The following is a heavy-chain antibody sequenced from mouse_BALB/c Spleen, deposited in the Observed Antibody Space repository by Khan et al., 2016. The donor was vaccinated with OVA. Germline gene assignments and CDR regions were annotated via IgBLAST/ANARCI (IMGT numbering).Heavy chain of an antibody. CDR3: ASARYYGDAMDY. V-gene: IGHV1-9*01. CDR1: GYTFSNFW. J-gene: IGHJ4*01. CDR2: ILPGSGNT. Sequence: QVQLQQPGAELVKPGASVKISCKATGYTFSNFWIEWVKQRPGHGLEWIGEILPGSGNTNYNEKFKGKATFTADKSSNTAYMQLSSLTSEDSAVYYCASARYYGDAMDYWGQGTSVTVSS. D-gene: IGHD1-2*01.